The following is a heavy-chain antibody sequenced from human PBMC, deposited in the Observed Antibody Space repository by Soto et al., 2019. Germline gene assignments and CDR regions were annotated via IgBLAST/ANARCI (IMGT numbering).Heavy chain of an antibody. D-gene: IGHD1-1*01. J-gene: IGHJ4*02. CDR1: GDSISSYS. Sequence: QVQLQVSGPGLVKPSETLSLTCTVSGDSISSYSWSWIRQPPGRGLEWIGNVHYNGNTKYNPSLKSRVTMSVDTSKNQFSLKVISVTTADTAVYFCAREGNLGRWQQPLDYWGQGTLVSVSS. CDR3: AREGNLGRWQQPLDY. V-gene: IGHV4-59*01. CDR2: VHYNGNT.